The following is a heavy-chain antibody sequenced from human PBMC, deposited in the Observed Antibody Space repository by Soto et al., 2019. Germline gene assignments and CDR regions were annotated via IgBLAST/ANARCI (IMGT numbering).Heavy chain of an antibody. CDR1: GFTFTSSA. CDR2: IVVGSGNT. CDR3: AAVFPLRGEDLYFDY. J-gene: IGHJ4*02. V-gene: IGHV1-58*02. D-gene: IGHD4-17*01. Sequence: ASVKVSCKASGFTFTSSAMQWVRQARGQRLEWIGWIVVGSGNTNYAQKFQERVTITRDMSTSTAYMELSSLRSEDTAVYYCAAVFPLRGEDLYFDYWGQGTLVTVSS.